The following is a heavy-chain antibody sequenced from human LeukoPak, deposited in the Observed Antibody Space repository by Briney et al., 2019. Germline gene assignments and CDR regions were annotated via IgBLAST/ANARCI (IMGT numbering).Heavy chain of an antibody. J-gene: IGHJ4*02. CDR2: INSDGRST. CDR3: AHTVWSGNYFDY. CDR1: GFTFSTSW. Sequence: GGSLRLSCAASGFTFSTSWMHWVRQVPGKGLVWVSRINSDGRSTDYAASVKGRFTISRDNTKNTLYLQMNSLRAEDTAVYYCAHTVWSGNYFDYWGQGTLVTVSS. D-gene: IGHD3-3*01. V-gene: IGHV3-74*01.